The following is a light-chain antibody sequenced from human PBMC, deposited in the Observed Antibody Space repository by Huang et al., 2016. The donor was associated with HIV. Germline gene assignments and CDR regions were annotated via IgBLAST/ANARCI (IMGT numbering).Light chain of an antibody. Sequence: DIQMTQSPSSLSASAGDRVTITCRASQDIRNSLAWYQQKPGRAPKLVLYASSILQSGVPSRFSGSGAWTDYTLTISSLQPEDFATYYCQQYYSTPSLTFGGGTKVEIK. V-gene: IGKV1-NL1*01. CDR3: QQYYSTPSLT. J-gene: IGKJ4*01. CDR1: QDIRNS. CDR2: ASS.